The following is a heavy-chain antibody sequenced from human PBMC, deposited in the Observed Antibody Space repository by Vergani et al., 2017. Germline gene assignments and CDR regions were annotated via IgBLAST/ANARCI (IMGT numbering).Heavy chain of an antibody. V-gene: IGHV3-11*04. CDR3: ARAHRPHGGFHFAH. CDR1: GFPFSDYY. CDR2: ISDTSSAI. Sequence: QVDLVESGGGLVKPGASLRLSCTASGFPFSDYYMTWLRQAPGKGLEWIAYISDTSSAIFYADSARGRFTISRDNAMNSLFLQMNNLRPEDTAVYFCARAHRPHGGFHFAHWGRGTLVTVSS. D-gene: IGHD4-23*01. J-gene: IGHJ1*01.